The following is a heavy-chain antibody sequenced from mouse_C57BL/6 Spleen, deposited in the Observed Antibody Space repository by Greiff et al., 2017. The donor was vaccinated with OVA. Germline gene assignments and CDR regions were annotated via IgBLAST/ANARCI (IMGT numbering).Heavy chain of an antibody. Sequence: QVQLQQPGAELVKPGASVKLSCKASGYTFTSYWMQWVKQRPGQGLEWIGEIDPSDSYTNYNQKFKGKATLTVDTSSSTAYMQLSSLTSEDSAVYYCARSGYYDEENAMDYWGQGTSVTVSS. CDR2: IDPSDSYT. CDR3: ARSGYYDEENAMDY. D-gene: IGHD2-4*01. CDR1: GYTFTSYW. J-gene: IGHJ4*01. V-gene: IGHV1-50*01.